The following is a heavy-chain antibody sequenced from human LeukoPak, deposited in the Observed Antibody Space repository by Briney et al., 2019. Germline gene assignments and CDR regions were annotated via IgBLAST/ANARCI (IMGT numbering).Heavy chain of an antibody. D-gene: IGHD6-6*01. CDR1: GGSFTNYY. V-gene: IGHV4-59*08. CDR2: ISYSGST. J-gene: IGHJ5*02. CDR3: ARGDYSSSSRNNQDWFGP. Sequence: SETLSLTCTASGGSFTNYYCNWIRQSPGKGLEWIGYISYSGSTNYNPSLTSRVTISVDTSKNQFSLKLTSVTAADTAVYYCARGDYSSSSRNNQDWFGPWGQGTLVTVSS.